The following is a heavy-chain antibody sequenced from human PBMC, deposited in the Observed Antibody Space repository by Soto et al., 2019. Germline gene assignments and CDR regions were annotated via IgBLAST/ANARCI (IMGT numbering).Heavy chain of an antibody. V-gene: IGHV1-69*02. CDR2: IIPILGIA. J-gene: IGHJ4*02. CDR3: ARWLIAAAGGYDY. D-gene: IGHD6-13*01. CDR1: GGTFSSYT. Sequence: QVQLVQSGAEVKKPGSSVKVSCKASGGTFSSYTISWVRQAPGQGLEWMGRIIPILGIANYAQKFKGRVTITADKSTSTAYMELSSLRSEDTAVYYCARWLIAAAGGYDYWGQGTLVTVSS.